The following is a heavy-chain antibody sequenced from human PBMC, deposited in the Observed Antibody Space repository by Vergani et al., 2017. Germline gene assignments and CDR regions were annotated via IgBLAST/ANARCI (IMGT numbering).Heavy chain of an antibody. D-gene: IGHD3-16*01. CDR1: GFIFSDYY. CDR3: LGVQAVSGPYGGLDF. V-gene: IGHV3-11*04. J-gene: IGHJ4*02. CDR2: IGHGGSPI. Sequence: VQLVESGGSLVKPGGSLRLSCAVSGFIFSDYYMCWIRQAPGKGLEWISYIGHGGSPIFYADSVKGRFTISRDNAKNSLYLQMNGLRVEDTAMYFCLGVQAVSGPYGGLDFWGLGTLVTVSS.